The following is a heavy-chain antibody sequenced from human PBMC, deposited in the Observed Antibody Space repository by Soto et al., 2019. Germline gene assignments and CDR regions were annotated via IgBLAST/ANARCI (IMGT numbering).Heavy chain of an antibody. Sequence: QVQLRESGPGLLKPSETLSLTCTISDASVSSDSYFWTWIRQPPGKGLEWIAYISHTGDTNYNPSLKCLVTISIDTSRNQFSLTVTSVTAADTAVYFCARIVVGVTVDLWGQGSLVTVSS. V-gene: IGHV4-61*01. CDR3: ARIVVGVTVDL. J-gene: IGHJ4*02. D-gene: IGHD1-26*01. CDR1: DASVSSDSYF. CDR2: ISHTGDT.